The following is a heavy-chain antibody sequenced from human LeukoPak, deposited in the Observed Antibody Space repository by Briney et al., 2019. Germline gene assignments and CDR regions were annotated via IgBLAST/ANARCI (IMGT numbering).Heavy chain of an antibody. D-gene: IGHD2-15*01. CDR1: GFTFSSYG. V-gene: IGHV3-33*01. CDR2: IWYDGSNK. J-gene: IGHJ1*01. Sequence: GGSLRLSCAASGFTFSSYGMHWVRQAPGKGLEWVAVIWYDGSNKYYADSVKGRFTISRDKSKNTLSLQMNSLRAEDTAVYYCAQQVGYCSSGSCYFTYWGQGTLVTVSS. CDR3: AQQVGYCSSGSCYFTY.